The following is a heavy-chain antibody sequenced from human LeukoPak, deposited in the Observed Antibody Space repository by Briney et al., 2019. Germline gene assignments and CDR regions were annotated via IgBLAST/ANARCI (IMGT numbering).Heavy chain of an antibody. D-gene: IGHD3-10*01. CDR3: ARDLYGSGRNLDY. J-gene: IGHJ4*02. V-gene: IGHV3-21*01. Sequence: GGSLRLSCAASGFTFSSYSMNWVRQAPGKGLEWVSSISSSSSYIYYADSVKGRFTISRDNAKNSLYLQMNSLRAEDTAVYYCARDLYGSGRNLDYWGQGALVTVSS. CDR2: ISSSSSYI. CDR1: GFTFSSYS.